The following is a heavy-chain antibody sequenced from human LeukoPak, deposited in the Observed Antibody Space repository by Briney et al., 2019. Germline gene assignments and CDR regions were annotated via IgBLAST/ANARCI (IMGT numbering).Heavy chain of an antibody. J-gene: IGHJ4*02. D-gene: IGHD3-16*01. CDR2: ISGSGGST. CDR1: GFTFSSYA. Sequence: GGSLRLSCAASGFTFSSYAMSWVRQAPGKGLEWVSAISGSGGSTYYADSVKGRFTISRDNSKNTLYLQMNSLRAEDTAVYYCARDNSRGGVYSSFDYWGQGTLVTVSS. V-gene: IGHV3-23*01. CDR3: ARDNSRGGVYSSFDY.